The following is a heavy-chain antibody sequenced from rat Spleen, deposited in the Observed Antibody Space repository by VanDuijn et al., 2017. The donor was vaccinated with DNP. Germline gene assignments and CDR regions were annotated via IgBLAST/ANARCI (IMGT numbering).Heavy chain of an antibody. V-gene: IGHV5-22*01. J-gene: IGHJ2*01. CDR1: GFTFSDYY. CDR3: ASSMGTYYPYYFDY. CDR2: IGSDGYAP. D-gene: IGHD1-12*02. Sequence: EVQLVESGGGLVQPGRSLKLSCAASGFTFSDYYMAWVRQAPTKGLEWVAYIGSDGYAPYYGDSVKGRFTISRDNAKSTLYLQMNSLRSEDMATYYCASSMGTYYPYYFDYWGQGVMVTVSS.